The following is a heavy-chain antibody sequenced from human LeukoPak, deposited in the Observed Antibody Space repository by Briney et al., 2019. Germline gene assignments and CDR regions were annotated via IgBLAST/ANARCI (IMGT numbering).Heavy chain of an antibody. CDR1: GFAVSNNY. CDR2: IKSKTDGGTT. V-gene: IGHV3-15*01. Sequence: GGSLRLSCAASGFAVSNNYMSWVRQAPGKGLEWVGRIKSKTDGGTTDYAAPVKGRFSISRDDSKDTLYLQMNSLKTEDTAVYYCGTGSAFDIWGQGTLVTVSS. CDR3: GTGSAFDI. J-gene: IGHJ3*02. D-gene: IGHD7-27*01.